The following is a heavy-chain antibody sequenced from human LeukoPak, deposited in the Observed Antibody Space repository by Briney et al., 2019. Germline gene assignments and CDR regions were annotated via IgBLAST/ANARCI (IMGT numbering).Heavy chain of an antibody. J-gene: IGHJ3*02. V-gene: IGHV4-39*01. CDR1: GGSISSSSYY. D-gene: IGHD3-10*01. CDR3: ASPPFNYYGSGGDAFDI. CDR2: IYYSGST. Sequence: SETLSLTCTVSGGSISSSSYYWGWIRQPPGKGLEWIGSIYYSGSTYYNPSLKSRVTISVDTSKNQFSLKLSSVTAADTAVYYCASPPFNYYGSGGDAFDIWGQGTMVTVSS.